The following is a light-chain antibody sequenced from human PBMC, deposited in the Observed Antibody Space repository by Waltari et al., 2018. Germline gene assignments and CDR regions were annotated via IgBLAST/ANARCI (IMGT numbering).Light chain of an antibody. Sequence: QSALTQPASVSGTPGQSITISCTGTTSDVGNYNLVSWYQQHPGKAPKLRICEVIKRPSGVSDRFSGSNSGNTASLTISGLQAEDEADYYCCSYAGSGTYVFGTGTKVTVL. J-gene: IGLJ1*01. CDR2: EVI. V-gene: IGLV2-23*02. CDR1: TSDVGNYNL. CDR3: CSYAGSGTYV.